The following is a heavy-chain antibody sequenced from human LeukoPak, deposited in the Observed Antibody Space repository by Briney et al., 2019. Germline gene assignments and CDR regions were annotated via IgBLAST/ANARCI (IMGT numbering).Heavy chain of an antibody. Sequence: GGSLRLSCAASGFTFSDYYMSWVRQAPGKGLEWVANIKQDGSEKYFVDSVKGRFTISRDNAKNSLFLQMNSLRVEDTAVYYCARDKSYGDSEDYWGQGTLVTVSS. J-gene: IGHJ4*02. V-gene: IGHV3-7*05. CDR2: IKQDGSEK. D-gene: IGHD4-17*01. CDR1: GFTFSDYY. CDR3: ARDKSYGDSEDY.